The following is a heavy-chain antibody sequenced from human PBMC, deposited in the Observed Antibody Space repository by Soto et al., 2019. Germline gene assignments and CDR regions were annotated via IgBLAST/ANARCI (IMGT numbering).Heavy chain of an antibody. J-gene: IGHJ4*02. CDR3: ARKKGYIYVYFNY. CDR2: LYNSGST. D-gene: IGHD5-18*01. CDR1: GGSVSSGRYY. V-gene: IGHV4-61*01. Sequence: SETLSLTCTVSGGSVSSGRYYWTWIRQPPGKGLEWIGCLYNSGSTNYNPALKSRATISVDTSKNQFSLRLSSVTAADTAVYYWARKKGYIYVYFNYGGQEPRVTVS.